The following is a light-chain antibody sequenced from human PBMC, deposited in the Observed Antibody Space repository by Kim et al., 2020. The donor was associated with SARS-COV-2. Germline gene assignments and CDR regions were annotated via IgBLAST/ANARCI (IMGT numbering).Light chain of an antibody. V-gene: IGKV1-33*01. CDR2: DAS. Sequence: ASLGDRVTITCQASQDIKKYLNWFQQKPGKAPKLLIYDASNLEVGVPSRFSGGGSGTHFTLTISGLQPVDVATYYCQQSDNLPLTFGPGTKVDIK. CDR3: QQSDNLPLT. J-gene: IGKJ3*01. CDR1: QDIKKY.